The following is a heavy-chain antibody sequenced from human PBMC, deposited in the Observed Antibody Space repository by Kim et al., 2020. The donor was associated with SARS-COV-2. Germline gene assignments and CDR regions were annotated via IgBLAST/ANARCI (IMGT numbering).Heavy chain of an antibody. CDR3: AKEAVRYFDL. CDR1: GFSFDDHA. J-gene: IGHJ2*01. V-gene: IGHV3-9*01. Sequence: GGSLRLSCVASGFSFDDHAMHWARQVPGKGLEWVSGISWNSYSIDYADSVRGRFTISRDNAKNSLYLQMTSLSAEDTALYYCAKEAVRYFDLWGRGTLVAVSS. CDR2: ISWNSYSI.